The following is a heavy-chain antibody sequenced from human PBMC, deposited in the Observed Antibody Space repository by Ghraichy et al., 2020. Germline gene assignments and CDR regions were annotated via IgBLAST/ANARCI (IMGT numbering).Heavy chain of an antibody. J-gene: IGHJ5*02. D-gene: IGHD1-26*01. CDR3: ATDVAGSYYH. Sequence: APVKVSCTASGYTLTELSMHWVRQAPGKGLEWMGGFDPEDGETIYAQKFQGRVTMTEDTSTDTAYMELSTLRSEDTAVYYCATDVAGSYYHWGQGTLVTVSS. CDR2: FDPEDGET. V-gene: IGHV1-24*01. CDR1: GYTLTELS.